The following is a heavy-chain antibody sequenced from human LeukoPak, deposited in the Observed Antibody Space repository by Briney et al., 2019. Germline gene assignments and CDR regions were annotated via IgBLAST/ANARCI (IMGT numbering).Heavy chain of an antibody. Sequence: SETLSLTCAVYGGSFSGYYWSWIRQPPGKGLEWIGEINHSGSTNYNPSLKSRVTISVDTSKNQFSLKLSSVTAADTAVYSCARGISAVAGKGYWGQGTLVTVSS. V-gene: IGHV4-34*01. J-gene: IGHJ4*02. CDR2: INHSGST. CDR1: GGSFSGYY. D-gene: IGHD6-19*01. CDR3: ARGISAVAGKGY.